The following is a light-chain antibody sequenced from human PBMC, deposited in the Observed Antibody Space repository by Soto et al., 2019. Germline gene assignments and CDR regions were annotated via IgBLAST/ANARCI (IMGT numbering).Light chain of an antibody. J-gene: IGKJ1*01. Sequence: DIQMTQSPSTLSASVGDRVTITCRASQSISSCLAWYHQKPGKAPKLLIYKASSLKSVVPSRFSASGSGTEFTLTIRSLQPDDFATYYCQQYNSYPWTFGQGTKVEIK. V-gene: IGKV1-5*03. CDR1: QSISSC. CDR3: QQYNSYPWT. CDR2: KAS.